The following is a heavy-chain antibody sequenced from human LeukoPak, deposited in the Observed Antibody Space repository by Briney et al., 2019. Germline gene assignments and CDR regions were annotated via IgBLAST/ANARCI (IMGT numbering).Heavy chain of an antibody. J-gene: IGHJ5*02. D-gene: IGHD3-22*01. CDR1: GFTFSSYA. CDR3: AKSPYYYDSSGQLGTKDNWFDP. Sequence: GGSLRLSCAASGFTFSSYAMSWVRQAPGKGLEWVSAISGSGGSTYYADSVKGRFTISRDNSKNTLYLQMNSLRAEDTAVYYCAKSPYYYDSSGQLGTKDNWFDPWGQGTLVTVSP. V-gene: IGHV3-23*01. CDR2: ISGSGGST.